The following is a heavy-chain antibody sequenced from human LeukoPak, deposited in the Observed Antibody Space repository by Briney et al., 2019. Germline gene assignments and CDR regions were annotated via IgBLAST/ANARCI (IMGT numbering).Heavy chain of an antibody. CDR2: INHSGST. CDR3: ARWVAAPGKNWFDP. CDR1: GGSFSGYY. Sequence: SETLSLTCAVYGGSFSGYYWSWIRQPPGKGLEWIGEINHSGSTNYNPSLKSRVTISVDRSKNQFSLKLSSVTAADTAVYYCARWVAAPGKNWFDPWGQGTLVTVSS. D-gene: IGHD6-13*01. V-gene: IGHV4-34*01. J-gene: IGHJ5*02.